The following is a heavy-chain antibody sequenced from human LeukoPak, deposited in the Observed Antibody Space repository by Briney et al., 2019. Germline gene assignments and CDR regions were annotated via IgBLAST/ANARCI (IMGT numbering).Heavy chain of an antibody. Sequence: PSETLSLTCTVSGGSISNYYWNWIRQPPGKGLEWIGYIYYTGNTNYNPSLKSRVTISVDTSKNQFSLKLSSVTAADTAVYYCARRGSYWSHYFDYWGQGTLVTVSS. CDR2: IYYTGNT. CDR3: ARRGSYWSHYFDY. CDR1: GGSISNYY. J-gene: IGHJ4*02. V-gene: IGHV4-59*12. D-gene: IGHD1-26*01.